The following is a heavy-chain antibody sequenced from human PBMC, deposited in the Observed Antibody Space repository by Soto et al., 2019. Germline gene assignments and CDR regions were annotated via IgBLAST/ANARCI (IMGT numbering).Heavy chain of an antibody. CDR2: ISGSGGST. CDR3: AKVVASYYDSSGYMVDY. CDR1: GFTFSSYA. J-gene: IGHJ4*02. D-gene: IGHD3-22*01. V-gene: IGHV3-23*01. Sequence: GGSLRLSCAASGFTFSSYAMSWVRQAPGKGLEWVSAISGSGGSTYYADSVKGRFTISRDNSKNTLYLQMNSLRAEDTAVYYCAKVVASYYDSSGYMVDYWGQRPLVTVSS.